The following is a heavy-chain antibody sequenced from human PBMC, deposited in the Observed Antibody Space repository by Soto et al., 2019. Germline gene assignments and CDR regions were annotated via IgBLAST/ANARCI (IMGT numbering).Heavy chain of an antibody. CDR3: ALPSCGGDCYSPFDY. CDR1: GFGLSTYA. D-gene: IGHD2-21*02. V-gene: IGHV3-23*01. Sequence: ELQLLESGGGFVQPGGSLRLSCTASGFGLSTYAISWVRQAPGKGLEWVSVISANSGTTDYADSVKGRFTISRDKSENAVFLQMNRLRAEDTAVYYCALPSCGGDCYSPFDYWRQGTLVTVSS. J-gene: IGHJ4*02. CDR2: ISANSGTT.